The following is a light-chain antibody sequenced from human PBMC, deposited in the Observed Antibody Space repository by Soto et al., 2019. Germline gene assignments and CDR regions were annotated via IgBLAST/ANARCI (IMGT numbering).Light chain of an antibody. CDR1: QSVSSY. V-gene: IGKV3-11*01. J-gene: IGKJ4*01. CDR2: AAS. CDR3: QHRSNWLA. Sequence: EIVWTQSPATLSLSPGGRATLSCGASQSVSSYLAWYQQKPGQDPRLLIYAASNGATGIPARFSGSGSGTDFTLTITRLEPEDFAVYYCQHRSNWLAFGGGTKVDTK.